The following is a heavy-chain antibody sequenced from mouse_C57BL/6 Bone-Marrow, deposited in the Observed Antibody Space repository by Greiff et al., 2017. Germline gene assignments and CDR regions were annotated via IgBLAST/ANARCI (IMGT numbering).Heavy chain of an antibody. V-gene: IGHV5-4*03. CDR1: GFTFSSYA. CDR3: ARYYYSKGVFAY. J-gene: IGHJ3*01. Sequence: DVKLVESGGGLVKPGGSLKLSCAASGFTFSSYAMSWVRQTPEKRLEWVATISDGGSYTYYPDNVKGRFTISRDNAKNNLYLQMSHLKSEDTAMYYCARYYYSKGVFAYWGQGTLVTVSA. CDR2: ISDGGSYT. D-gene: IGHD2-5*01.